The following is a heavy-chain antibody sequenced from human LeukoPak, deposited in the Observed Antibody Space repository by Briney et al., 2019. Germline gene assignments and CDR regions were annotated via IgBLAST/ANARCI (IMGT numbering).Heavy chain of an antibody. CDR1: GFTFSSYA. V-gene: IGHV3-23*01. CDR2: ISGSGGSA. J-gene: IGHJ4*02. CDR3: AKTRLSVVAATALAPAD. D-gene: IGHD2-15*01. Sequence: GGSLRLSCAASGFTFSSYAMSWVRQAPGKGLEWVSAISGSGGSAYYADSVKGRFTISRDNSKNTLYLQMNSLRAEDTAVYYCAKTRLSVVAATALAPADWGQGTLVTVSS.